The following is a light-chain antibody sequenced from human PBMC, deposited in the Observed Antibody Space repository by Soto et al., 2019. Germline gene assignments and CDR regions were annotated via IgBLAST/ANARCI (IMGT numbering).Light chain of an antibody. CDR2: AAS. V-gene: IGKV1-39*01. Sequence: DIQMTQSPSSLSASVGDRVTITCRASQSISSYLNWYQQKPGKAPKLLIYAASSLQSGVPSRFSGSGSGTDLTLTISSLQPEDFATYCCQQSASTPTFGGGTNVQI. CDR3: QQSASTPT. CDR1: QSISSY. J-gene: IGKJ4*01.